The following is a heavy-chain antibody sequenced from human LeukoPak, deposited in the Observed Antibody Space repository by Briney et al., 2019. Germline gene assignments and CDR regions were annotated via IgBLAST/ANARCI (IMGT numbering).Heavy chain of an antibody. CDR2: IIPILGIA. CDR1: GGTFSSYA. Sequence: ASVKVSCKASGGTFSSYAISWVRQAPGQGLEWMGRIIPILGIANYAQKFQGRVTITADKSTSTAYMELSSLRSGDTAVYYCARDISSSSWFLPFDYWGQGTLVTVSS. V-gene: IGHV1-69*04. D-gene: IGHD6-13*01. J-gene: IGHJ4*02. CDR3: ARDISSSSWFLPFDY.